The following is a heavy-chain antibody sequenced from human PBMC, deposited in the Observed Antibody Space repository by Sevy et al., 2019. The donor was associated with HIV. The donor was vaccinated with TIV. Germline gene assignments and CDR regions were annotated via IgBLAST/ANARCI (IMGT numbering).Heavy chain of an antibody. V-gene: IGHV3-48*01. D-gene: IGHD1-26*01. Sequence: GGSLRLSCAASGFTFSSYSMNWVRQAPGKGLEWVSYISSSSSTIYYADSVKGRFTISRDNAKNSLDLQMNSLRAEDTAVYYCARVFYRNWFDPWGQGTLVTVSS. CDR1: GFTFSSYS. CDR3: ARVFYRNWFDP. J-gene: IGHJ5*02. CDR2: ISSSSSTI.